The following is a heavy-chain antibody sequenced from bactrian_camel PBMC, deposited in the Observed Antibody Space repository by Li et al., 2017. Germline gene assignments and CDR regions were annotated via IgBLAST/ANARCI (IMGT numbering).Heavy chain of an antibody. V-gene: IGHV3S26*01. Sequence: HVQLVESGGGLVQPGGSLRLSCAASGLTYSSYCMGWFRQAPGKEREGVAAIDGDGSTSYADSVKGRFTISHDRSKNMGYLQMNNLKPEDTGIYYCAADLRRCSISWYRRQEYNSWGQGTQVTVS. J-gene: IGHJ4*01. CDR1: GLTYSSYC. D-gene: IGHD6*01. CDR3: AADLRRCSISWYRRQEYNS. CDR2: IDGDGST.